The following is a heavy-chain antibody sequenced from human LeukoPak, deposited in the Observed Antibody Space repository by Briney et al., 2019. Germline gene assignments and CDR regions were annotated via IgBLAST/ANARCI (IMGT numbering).Heavy chain of an antibody. Sequence: SETLSLTCTVSGGSISNYYWSWLRQPPGKGLEWIGYFYYSGSTNYNPSLKSRVIISVDTSKNQFSLKLTSVTAADTAVYYCARYCSSTSCQRAMDYWGQGTLVTVPS. D-gene: IGHD2-2*01. CDR1: GGSISNYY. CDR2: FYYSGST. V-gene: IGHV4-59*01. J-gene: IGHJ4*02. CDR3: ARYCSSTSCQRAMDY.